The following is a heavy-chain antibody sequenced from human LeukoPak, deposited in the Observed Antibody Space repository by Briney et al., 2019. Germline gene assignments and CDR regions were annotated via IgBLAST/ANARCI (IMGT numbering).Heavy chain of an antibody. CDR3: AGDYYDSSGHDN. Sequence: PSETLSLTCAVYGGSFSGYYWSWIRQPPGKGLEWIGEINYSGSTNYNPSLKSRVTISVDTSKNQFSLKLSSVTAADTAVYYCAGDYYDSSGHDNWGQGTLVTVSS. V-gene: IGHV4-34*01. J-gene: IGHJ4*02. CDR1: GGSFSGYY. CDR2: INYSGST. D-gene: IGHD3-22*01.